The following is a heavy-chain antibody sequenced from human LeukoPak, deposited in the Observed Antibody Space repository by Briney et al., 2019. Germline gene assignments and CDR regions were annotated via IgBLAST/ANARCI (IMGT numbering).Heavy chain of an antibody. V-gene: IGHV3-74*01. Sequence: GGSLRLSCAASGFTFSSYWMHWVRQAPGKGLVWVSRINSDGSSTSYADSVKGRFTISRDNAKNSLYLQMNSLRAEDTALYYCAKDIRDGYNWYFDLWGRGTLVTVSS. D-gene: IGHD5-24*01. CDR1: GFTFSSYW. CDR2: INSDGSST. CDR3: AKDIRDGYNWYFDL. J-gene: IGHJ2*01.